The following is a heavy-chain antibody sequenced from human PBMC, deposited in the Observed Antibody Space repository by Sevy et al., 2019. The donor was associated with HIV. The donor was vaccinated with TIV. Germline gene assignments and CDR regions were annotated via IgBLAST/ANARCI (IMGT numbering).Heavy chain of an antibody. CDR1: GFTFGDYA. V-gene: IGHV3-49*03. CDR2: IRSKAYGGTT. J-gene: IGHJ4*02. D-gene: IGHD3-16*02. Sequence: GGSLRLPCTASGFTFGDYAMSWFRQAPGKGLEWVGFIRSKAYGGTTEYAASVKGRFTISRDDSKSIAYLQMNSLKTEDTAVYYCTRGLDYDYVWGSYRHDYWGQGTLVTVSS. CDR3: TRGLDYDYVWGSYRHDY.